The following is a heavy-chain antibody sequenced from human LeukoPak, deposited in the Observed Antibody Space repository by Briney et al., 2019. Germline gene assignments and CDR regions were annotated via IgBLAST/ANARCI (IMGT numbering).Heavy chain of an antibody. CDR1: GFTFSIYA. Sequence: GGPLRLSCAASGFTFSIYAMHGVRQARGKGLESGSAIRTNGDSTYYAASVKGRFTISRDNSKNTLFLQLGSLRADDMAVYYCARWGSTSCYDYWGQGTLVTVSS. CDR3: ARWGSTSCYDY. J-gene: IGHJ4*02. D-gene: IGHD2-2*01. V-gene: IGHV3-64*02. CDR2: IRTNGDST.